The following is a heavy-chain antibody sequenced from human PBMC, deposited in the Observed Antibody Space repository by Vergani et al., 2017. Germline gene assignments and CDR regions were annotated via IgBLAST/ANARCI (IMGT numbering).Heavy chain of an antibody. Sequence: QVQLQQWGAGLLKPSETLSLKCAVYGGSFTKYYWSWIRQPPGKGLEWIGEVNHSGSINYSPSLKSGVTISIDTSKQQFSLTLSSVTAADTAVYYCARGSCLGGSCYKPLFDYWGQGILVTVSS. J-gene: IGHJ4*02. D-gene: IGHD2-15*01. V-gene: IGHV4-34*01. CDR2: VNHSGSI. CDR3: ARGSCLGGSCYKPLFDY. CDR1: GGSFTKYY.